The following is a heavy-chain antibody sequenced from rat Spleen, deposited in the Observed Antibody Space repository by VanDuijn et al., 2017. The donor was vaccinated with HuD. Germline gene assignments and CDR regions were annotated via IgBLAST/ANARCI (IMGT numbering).Heavy chain of an antibody. Sequence: EVQLVESGGGLVQPGRSLKLSCAASGFTFSNYDMAWVRQAPTKGLEWVASISTSGGSTYHRDSVKGRFTVSRDNAKSTLYLQMDSLRSEDTATYYCGRTSLQWFRMDAWGQGTSLTVSS. CDR1: GFTFSNYD. V-gene: IGHV5-25*01. J-gene: IGHJ4*01. D-gene: IGHD1-1*01. CDR3: GRTSLQWFRMDA. CDR2: ISTSGGST.